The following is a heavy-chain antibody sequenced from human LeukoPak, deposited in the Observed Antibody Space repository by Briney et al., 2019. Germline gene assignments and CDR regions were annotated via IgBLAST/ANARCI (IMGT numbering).Heavy chain of an antibody. CDR1: GYTFTSYG. D-gene: IGHD3-3*01. J-gene: IGHJ6*03. CDR2: INPNSGGT. V-gene: IGHV1-2*02. Sequence: ASVKVSCKASGYTFTSYGISWVRQAPGQGLEWMGWINPNSGGTNYAQKFQGRVTMTRDTSISTAYMELSRLRSDDTAVYYCARAFNDFWSGYYRPAYYYYYMDVWGKGTTVTVSS. CDR3: ARAFNDFWSGYYRPAYYYYYMDV.